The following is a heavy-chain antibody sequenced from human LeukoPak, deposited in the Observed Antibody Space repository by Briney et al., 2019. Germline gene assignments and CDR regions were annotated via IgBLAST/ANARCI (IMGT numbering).Heavy chain of an antibody. V-gene: IGHV3-21*01. CDR2: ISSSSSYI. CDR3: ARDAGYCIGGGCYWGAFDI. CDR1: GFTFSSYS. J-gene: IGHJ3*02. Sequence: GGSLRLSCAASGFTFSSYSMNWVRQAPGKGLEWVSSISSSSSYIYYADSVKGRFTISRDNAKNSLYLQMSSLRAKDTAVYYCARDAGYCIGGGCYWGAFDIWGQGTVVTVSS. D-gene: IGHD2-15*01.